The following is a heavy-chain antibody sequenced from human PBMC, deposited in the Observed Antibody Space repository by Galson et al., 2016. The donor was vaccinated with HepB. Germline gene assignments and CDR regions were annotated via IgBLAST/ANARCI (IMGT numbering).Heavy chain of an antibody. CDR3: ARYGSWTGFDY. J-gene: IGHJ4*02. V-gene: IGHV4-31*03. Sequence: LSLTCTVSLDTISITGYFWSWIRQLPGGGLEWIGYISHGGSVYLNPSLKSRTVISVDTSKNQFSLDVRSVTAADTAVYFCARYGSWTGFDYWGRGTLVTVSS. D-gene: IGHD6-13*01. CDR1: LDTISITGYF. CDR2: ISHGGSV.